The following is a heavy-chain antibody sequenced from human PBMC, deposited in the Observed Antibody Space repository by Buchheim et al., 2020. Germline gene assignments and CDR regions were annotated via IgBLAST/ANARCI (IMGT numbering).Heavy chain of an antibody. CDR2: IWYDGGNK. CDR3: ASVRAVARLYYFDY. D-gene: IGHD6-19*01. CDR1: GFTFSSYG. J-gene: IGHJ4*02. V-gene: IGHV3-33*01. Sequence: QVQLVESGGGVVQPGRSLRLSCAASGFTFSSYGMHWVRQAPGKGLEWVAVIWYDGGNKYYADSVKGRFTISRDNSKSTLYLQMNSLIAEDTAVYYCASVRAVARLYYFDYWGQRTL.